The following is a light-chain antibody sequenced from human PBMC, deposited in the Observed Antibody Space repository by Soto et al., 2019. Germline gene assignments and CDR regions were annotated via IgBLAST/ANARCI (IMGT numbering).Light chain of an antibody. Sequence: QSALTQPASVSGSPGQSITISCTGTSSDVGGYNYVSWYQQHPGKDPKLMIYEVSNRPSGVSNRFSGSKSGNTASLTISGLQAEDEAEYYCSSYTSSSPRVFGGGTKLTVL. J-gene: IGLJ3*02. CDR3: SSYTSSSPRV. V-gene: IGLV2-14*01. CDR1: SSDVGGYNY. CDR2: EVS.